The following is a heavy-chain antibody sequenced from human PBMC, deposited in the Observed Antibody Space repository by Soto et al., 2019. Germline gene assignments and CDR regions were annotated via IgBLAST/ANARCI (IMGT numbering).Heavy chain of an antibody. V-gene: IGHV3-30*18. CDR2: ISYDGSDK. D-gene: IGHD3-16*02. J-gene: IGHJ4*02. CDR3: AKGLGELSPESYDY. Sequence: QVQLVESGGGVVQPGRSLRLSCAASGFTFSYYAMHWVRQAPGKGLEWVAVISYDGSDKYYADSVKGRFTISRDNSRNTLNLQMNSLRADDTAVYYCAKGLGELSPESYDYWGQGTLITVS. CDR1: GFTFSYYA.